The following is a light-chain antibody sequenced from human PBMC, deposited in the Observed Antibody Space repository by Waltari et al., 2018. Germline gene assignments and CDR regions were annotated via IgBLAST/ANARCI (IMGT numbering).Light chain of an antibody. CDR3: QALGTGAWV. CDR2: QYT. J-gene: IGLJ3*02. V-gene: IGLV3-1*01. Sequence: YQQKPGQSPLLVIYQYTNRPSGIPARFSGSKSGNAATLTISGTQAMDEADYYCQALGTGAWVFGGGTRLTVL.